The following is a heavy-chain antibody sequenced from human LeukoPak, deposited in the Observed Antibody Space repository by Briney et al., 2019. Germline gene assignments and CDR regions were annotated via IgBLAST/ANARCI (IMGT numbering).Heavy chain of an antibody. CDR2: ISGDGGST. Sequence: GGSLRLSCAASGFTFDDYAMHWVRQAPGKGLEGGFLISGDGGSTYYADSVKRRFTISRDNSKNSLYLQMNSLRTEDTALYYCAKEWDSSGWPYFDYWGQGTLVTVSS. CDR3: AKEWDSSGWPYFDY. D-gene: IGHD6-19*01. CDR1: GFTFDDYA. J-gene: IGHJ4*02. V-gene: IGHV3-43*02.